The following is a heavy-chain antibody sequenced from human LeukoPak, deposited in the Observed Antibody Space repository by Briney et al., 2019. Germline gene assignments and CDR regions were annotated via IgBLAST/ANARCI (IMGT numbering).Heavy chain of an antibody. D-gene: IGHD5-18*01. CDR1: GFPFETNA. Sequence: GGSLRLSCATSGFPFETNAMSWVRQAPGEGLEWVATIGNTETFYADSVTGRFTISRDNSKNTVNLQMNRLRVEDTAIYYCAKDWIQFNRVFDCFDSWGQGTLVTVSS. J-gene: IGHJ4*02. CDR3: AKDWIQFNRVFDCFDS. CDR2: IGNTET. V-gene: IGHV3-23*01.